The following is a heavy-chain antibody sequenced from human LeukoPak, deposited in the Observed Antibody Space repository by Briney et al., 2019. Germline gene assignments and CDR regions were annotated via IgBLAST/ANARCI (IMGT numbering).Heavy chain of an antibody. V-gene: IGHV3-11*01. CDR1: GGSFSGYY. J-gene: IGHJ6*02. CDR3: ARAGGWYSSSWYGDYYYGMDV. Sequence: LSLTCAVYGGSFSGYYWSWIRQAPGKGLEWVSYISSSGSTIYYADSVKGRFTISRDNAKNSLYLQMNSLRAEDTAVYYCARAGGWYSSSWYGDYYYGMDVWGQGTTVTVSS. D-gene: IGHD6-13*01. CDR2: ISSSGSTI.